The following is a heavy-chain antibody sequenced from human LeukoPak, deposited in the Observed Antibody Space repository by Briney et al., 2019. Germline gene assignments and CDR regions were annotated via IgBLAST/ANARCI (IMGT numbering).Heavy chain of an antibody. J-gene: IGHJ6*03. D-gene: IGHD3-16*02. CDR3: ASHFRSNHYYFYYMDV. Sequence: SVKVSCKASGGTFDRYAISWVRQAPGQGLEWMGGIAPIFGTPNYAQNFQGRVTITTDESTSTAYMELSSLRPDDTAVYYCASHFRSNHYYFYYMDVWGTGTTVTVSS. CDR2: IAPIFGTP. V-gene: IGHV1-69*05. CDR1: GGTFDRYA.